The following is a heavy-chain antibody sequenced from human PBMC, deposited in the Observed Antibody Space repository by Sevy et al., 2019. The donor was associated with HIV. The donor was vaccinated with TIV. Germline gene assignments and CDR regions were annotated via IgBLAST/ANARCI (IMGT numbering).Heavy chain of an antibody. Sequence: SETLSLTCAVSGGSIGSGDYYWSWIRQPPGKGLERIGRIYYSGCTYYNPYLKNRVTISVDTSKNQFSMKLSSVKAADTAVYYCARSRNDSANALAFDYWGQGTLVTVSS. CDR3: ARSRNDSANALAFDY. D-gene: IGHD2-15*01. J-gene: IGHJ4*02. CDR2: IYYSGCT. V-gene: IGHV4-30-4*01. CDR1: GGSIGSGDYY.